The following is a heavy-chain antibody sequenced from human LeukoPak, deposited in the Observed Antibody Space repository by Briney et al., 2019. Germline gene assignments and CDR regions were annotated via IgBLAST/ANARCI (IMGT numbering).Heavy chain of an antibody. CDR1: GYSISSGYY. V-gene: IGHV4-38-2*02. D-gene: IGHD2-8*02. Sequence: SETLSLTCAVSGYSISSGYYWGWIRQPPGKGLEWIGSIYHSGSTYYNPSLKSRVTISVDTSKNQFSLKLSSVTAADTALYYCAREREPGGNYYYYMDVWGKGTTVTVSS. CDR3: AREREPGGNYYYYMDV. J-gene: IGHJ6*03. CDR2: IYHSGST.